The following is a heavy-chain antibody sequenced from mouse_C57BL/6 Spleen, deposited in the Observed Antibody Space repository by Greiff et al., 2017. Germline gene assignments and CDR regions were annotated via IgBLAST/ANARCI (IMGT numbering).Heavy chain of an antibody. CDR2: IDPSDSET. J-gene: IGHJ4*01. CDR3: ARTPTAQATFAMDY. Sequence: QVQLQQPGAELVRPGSSVKLSCKASGYTFTSYWMHWVKQRPIQGLEWIGNIDPSDSETHYNQKFKDKATLTVDKSSSTAYMQLSSLTSEDSAVYYCARTPTAQATFAMDYWGQGTSVTVSS. V-gene: IGHV1-52*01. CDR1: GYTFTSYW. D-gene: IGHD3-2*02.